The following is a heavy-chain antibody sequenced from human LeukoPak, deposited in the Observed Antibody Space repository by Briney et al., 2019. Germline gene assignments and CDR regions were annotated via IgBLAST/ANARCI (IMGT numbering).Heavy chain of an antibody. V-gene: IGHV4-59*01. Sequence: PSETLSLTCTVSGGSISSYYWSWIRQPPGKGLEWTGYIYYSGSTNYNPSLKSRVTISVDTSKNQFSLKLSSVTAADTAVYYCARGGARGYSGYDLDYWGQGTLVTVSS. CDR2: IYYSGST. J-gene: IGHJ4*02. CDR1: GGSISSYY. CDR3: ARGGARGYSGYDLDY. D-gene: IGHD5-12*01.